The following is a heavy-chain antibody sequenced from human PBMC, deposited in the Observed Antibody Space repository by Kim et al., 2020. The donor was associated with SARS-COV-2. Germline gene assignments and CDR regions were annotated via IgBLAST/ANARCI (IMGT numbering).Heavy chain of an antibody. CDR1: GGSFSGYY. V-gene: IGHV4-34*01. CDR2: INHSGST. J-gene: IGHJ5*02. D-gene: IGHD6-13*01. Sequence: SETLSLTCAVYGGSFSGYYWSWIRQPPGKGLEWIGEINHSGSTNYNPSLKSRVTISVDTSKIQFSLKLSSVTAADTAVYYCARAGYSSSWYGPKNWFDPWGQGTLVTVSS. CDR3: ARAGYSSSWYGPKNWFDP.